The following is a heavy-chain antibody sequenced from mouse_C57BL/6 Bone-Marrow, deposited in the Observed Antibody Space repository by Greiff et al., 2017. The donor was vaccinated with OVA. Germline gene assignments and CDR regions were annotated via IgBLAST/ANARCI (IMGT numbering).Heavy chain of an antibody. CDR3: ARRHRYYGGLGPWFAY. V-gene: IGHV5-9*01. D-gene: IGHD1-1*01. CDR1: GFTFSSYT. CDR2: ISGGGGNT. J-gene: IGHJ3*01. Sequence: EVKVVESGGGLVKPGGSLKLSCAASGFTFSSYTMSWVRQTPEKRLEWVATISGGGGNTYYPDSVKGRFTISRDNAKNTLYLQMSSLRSEDTALYYCARRHRYYGGLGPWFAYWGQGTLVTVSA.